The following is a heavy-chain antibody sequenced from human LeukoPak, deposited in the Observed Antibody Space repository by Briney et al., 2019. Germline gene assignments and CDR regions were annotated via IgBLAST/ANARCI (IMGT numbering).Heavy chain of an antibody. J-gene: IGHJ5*02. V-gene: IGHV4-61*02. CDR3: ARDFSSSSRVDP. Sequence: PSPTLPLPCTGSGGSISSGRLYWSWIRPPAGTGLEWIGRIYTSGSTNYNPSLKSRVTISVDTSKYQFSLKLSSVAAADTAVYYCARDFSSSSRVDPWGQGTLVTVSS. CDR2: IYTSGST. CDR1: GGSISSGRLY. D-gene: IGHD6-13*01.